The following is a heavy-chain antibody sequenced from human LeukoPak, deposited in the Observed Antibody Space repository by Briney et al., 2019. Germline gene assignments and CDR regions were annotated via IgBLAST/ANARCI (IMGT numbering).Heavy chain of an antibody. CDR1: GFTFSSYG. J-gene: IGHJ4*02. V-gene: IGHV3-30*03. CDR3: ARENSGLDF. D-gene: IGHD5-12*01. CDR2: ISYDGSNK. Sequence: GGSLRLSCAASGFTFSSYGMHWVRQAPGKGLEWVAVISYDGSNKYYADSVKGRITISRDNAGNSLYLQMNSLRAEDTAVYHCARENSGLDFWGQGTLVT.